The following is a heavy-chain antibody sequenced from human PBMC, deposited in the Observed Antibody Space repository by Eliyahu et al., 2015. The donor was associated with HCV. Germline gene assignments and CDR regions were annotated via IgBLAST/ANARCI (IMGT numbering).Heavy chain of an antibody. CDR1: GFLFRNAW. V-gene: IGHV3-15*05. D-gene: IGHD2-21*01. CDR3: TTSDFSFLGNDH. J-gene: IGHJ4*02. Sequence: EVQLVESGGGLVQPGGSLRLSCAASGFLFRNAWMNWVRQTPGKGLEWVGRIKGKIDGGTIEYAAPMKGRFTISRDDSKDTVYLQMNSLKNEDTAVYYCTTSDFSFLGNDHWGQGTPVTVSS. CDR2: IKGKIDGGTI.